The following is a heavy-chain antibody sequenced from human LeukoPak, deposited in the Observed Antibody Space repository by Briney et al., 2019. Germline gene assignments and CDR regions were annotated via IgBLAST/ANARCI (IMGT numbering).Heavy chain of an antibody. J-gene: IGHJ4*02. CDR1: GFTFSSYG. Sequence: PGGSLRLSCAASGFTFSSYGMHWVRQAPGKGLEWVAVISYDGSNKYYADSVKGRFTISRDNSKNTLYLQMNSLRAEDTAVYYCAKDHGTAMVDWGQGTLVTVSS. CDR3: AKDHGTAMVD. V-gene: IGHV3-30*18. CDR2: ISYDGSNK. D-gene: IGHD5-18*01.